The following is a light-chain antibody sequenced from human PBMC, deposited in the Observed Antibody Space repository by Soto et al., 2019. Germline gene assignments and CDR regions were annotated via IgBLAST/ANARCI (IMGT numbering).Light chain of an antibody. J-gene: IGLJ3*02. V-gene: IGLV2-8*01. CDR2: EVN. CDR3: SSYAGSTTLRV. CDR1: SSDVGGYNF. Sequence: QSALTQPPSASGSPGQSVTISCTGTSSDVGGYNFVSWYQQHPGTAPKLIIYEVNKRPSGVPARLSGSKSGNTASLTVSGLQPEDEADYYCSSYAGSTTLRVFGGGTKLTVL.